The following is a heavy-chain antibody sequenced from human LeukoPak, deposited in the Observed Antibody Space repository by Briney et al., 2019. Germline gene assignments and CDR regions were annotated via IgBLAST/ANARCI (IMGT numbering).Heavy chain of an antibody. V-gene: IGHV1-2*02. CDR3: ARDERYSYGDNHYPDLGF. J-gene: IGHJ4*02. CDR1: GYTFTGYY. Sequence: ASVKVSCKASGYTFTGYYLFWVRQAPGQGLEWVGWINPNSGATKYAQNFQGRVTLTSDTAIGTTYMELSSLRSDDTAVYYCARDERYSYGDNHYPDLGFWGQGTPVTVSS. CDR2: INPNSGAT. D-gene: IGHD4/OR15-4a*01.